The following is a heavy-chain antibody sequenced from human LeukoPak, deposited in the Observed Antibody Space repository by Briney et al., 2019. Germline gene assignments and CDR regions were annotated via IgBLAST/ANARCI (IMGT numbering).Heavy chain of an antibody. D-gene: IGHD5-12*01. Sequence: GSSVKVSCKASGGTFSSYAISWVRQAPGQGLEWMGGIIPIFGTANYAQKFQGRFTITADKSTSTAYMELSSLRSEDTAVYYCARAVLGDSGSADYWGQGTLVTVSS. CDR1: GGTFSSYA. CDR2: IIPIFGTA. J-gene: IGHJ4*02. CDR3: ARAVLGDSGSADY. V-gene: IGHV1-69*06.